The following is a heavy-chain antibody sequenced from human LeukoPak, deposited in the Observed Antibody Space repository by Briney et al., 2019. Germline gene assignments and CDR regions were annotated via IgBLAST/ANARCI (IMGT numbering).Heavy chain of an antibody. D-gene: IGHD2-21*02. CDR1: GYSFTSFG. J-gene: IGHJ4*02. CDR2: INPSGGST. Sequence: APVKVSCKASGYSFTSFGMNWVRQAPGQGLEWMGIINPSGGSTSYAQKFQGRVTMTSDTSTSTVYMELKSLRSEDTAVYFCARVGATGATADNWGQGTLVTVSS. V-gene: IGHV1-46*01. CDR3: ARVGATGATADN.